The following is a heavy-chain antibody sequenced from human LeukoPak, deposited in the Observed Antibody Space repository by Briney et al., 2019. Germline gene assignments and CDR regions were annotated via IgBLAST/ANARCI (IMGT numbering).Heavy chain of an antibody. Sequence: PSETLSLTCTVSGGSISSYYWSWIRQPPGEGLEWIGYIYYSGSTNYNPSLKSRVTISVDTSKNQFSLKLSSVTAADTAVYYCARSQGSTMVRGVMDYWGQGTLVTVSS. J-gene: IGHJ4*02. V-gene: IGHV4-59*08. CDR3: ARSQGSTMVRGVMDY. CDR2: IYYSGST. D-gene: IGHD3-10*01. CDR1: GGSISSYY.